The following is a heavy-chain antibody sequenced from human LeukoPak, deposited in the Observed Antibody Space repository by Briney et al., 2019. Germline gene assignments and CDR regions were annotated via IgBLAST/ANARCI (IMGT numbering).Heavy chain of an antibody. V-gene: IGHV3-74*01. CDR2: ISGDGSTT. D-gene: IGHD3-9*01. CDR1: GFTFSSYW. J-gene: IGHJ4*02. CDR3: ARLDILTGNYYYFNF. Sequence: GGSLRLSCAASGFTFSSYWMHWVRQAPGRRLVWVSRISGDGSTTSYADSVKGRFTISRDNAKNTLYLQMNSLRAEDTAVYYCARLDILTGNYYYFNFWGQGTLVTVSS.